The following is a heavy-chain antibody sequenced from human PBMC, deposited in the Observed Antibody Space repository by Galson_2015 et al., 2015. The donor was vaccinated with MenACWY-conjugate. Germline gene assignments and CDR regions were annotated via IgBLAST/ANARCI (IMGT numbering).Heavy chain of an antibody. CDR3: ARDIPERATVYNWFDP. D-gene: IGHD5-24*01. Sequence: SLRLSCAASGFTFSSYSMNWVRQAPGKGLEWVSYISSSSSTIYYADSVKGRFTISRDNAKNSLYLQMNSLRDEDTAVYYCARDIPERATVYNWFDPWGQGTLVTVSS. V-gene: IGHV3-48*02. CDR1: GFTFSSYS. J-gene: IGHJ5*02. CDR2: ISSSSSTI.